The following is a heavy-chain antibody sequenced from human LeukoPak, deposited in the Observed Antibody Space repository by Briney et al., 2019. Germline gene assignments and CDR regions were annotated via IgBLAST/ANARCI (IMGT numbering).Heavy chain of an antibody. Sequence: GGSLRLSCVASGFSLSNSDLHWVRQATGSGLEWVSAIGLADDTYYSDSVKGRFTISREDAKNSLYLQMNSLRAGDTAVYYCAREIRTVAGFDAYDLWGQGTMDTVSS. CDR1: GFSLSNSD. V-gene: IGHV3-13*01. CDR2: IGLADDT. CDR3: AREIRTVAGFDAYDL. D-gene: IGHD2-15*01. J-gene: IGHJ3*01.